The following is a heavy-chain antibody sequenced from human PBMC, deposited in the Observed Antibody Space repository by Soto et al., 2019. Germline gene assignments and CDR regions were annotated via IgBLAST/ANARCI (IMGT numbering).Heavy chain of an antibody. CDR2: ISYDGSNK. J-gene: IGHJ6*02. V-gene: IGHV3-30*18. Sequence: GGSLRLSCAASGFTFSSYGMHWVRQAPGKGLEWVAVISYDGSNKYYADSVKGRYTISRDNSKNTLYLQMNSLRAEDTAVYYCAKDPYYDFWSGYYTRTYYYYGMDVWGQGTTVTV. CDR3: AKDPYYDFWSGYYTRTYYYYGMDV. D-gene: IGHD3-3*01. CDR1: GFTFSSYG.